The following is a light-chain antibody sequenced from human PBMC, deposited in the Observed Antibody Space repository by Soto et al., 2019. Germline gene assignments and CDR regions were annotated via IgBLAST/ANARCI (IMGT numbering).Light chain of an antibody. CDR1: SSDVGGYNY. Sequence: QSALTQPASVSGPPGQSITISCTGTSSDVGGYNYVSWYQQHPGKAPKLMIYDVSNRPSGVSNRFSGSKSGNTASLTISGLQAEDEADYYCSSYTSSIVVFGGGTKVNVL. CDR2: DVS. CDR3: SSYTSSIVV. V-gene: IGLV2-14*01. J-gene: IGLJ2*01.